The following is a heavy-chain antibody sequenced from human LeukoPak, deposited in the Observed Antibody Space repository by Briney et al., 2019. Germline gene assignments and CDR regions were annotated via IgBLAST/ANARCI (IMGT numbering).Heavy chain of an antibody. V-gene: IGHV4-61*02. Sequence: SETLSLTCTVSGGSISSGSNYWSWIRQPAGKGLEWIGRIYTSGSTNYNPSLKSRVTISVDTSKNQFSLKLSSVTAADTAVYYCARGGKRITMVRGQFGYWGQGTLVTVSS. J-gene: IGHJ4*02. CDR2: IYTSGST. D-gene: IGHD3-10*01. CDR1: GGSISSGSNY. CDR3: ARGGKRITMVRGQFGY.